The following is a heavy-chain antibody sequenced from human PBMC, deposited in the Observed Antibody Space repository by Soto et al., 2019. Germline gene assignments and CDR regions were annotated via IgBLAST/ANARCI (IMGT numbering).Heavy chain of an antibody. Sequence: TDVSCGGSVCSNGGCWNFIPQSPSRGLQWLGRIYYRSKWFHDYAASVESRMAINPDTSRNQFSLQLNYVTPEDTAVYYCARVHCSAGTLLDGLEFWRNRTTVTVSS. CDR1: GGSVCSNGGC. CDR3: ARVHCSAGTLLDGLEF. J-gene: IGHJ6*04. V-gene: IGHV6-1*01. D-gene: IGHD2-15*01. CDR2: IYYRSKWFH.